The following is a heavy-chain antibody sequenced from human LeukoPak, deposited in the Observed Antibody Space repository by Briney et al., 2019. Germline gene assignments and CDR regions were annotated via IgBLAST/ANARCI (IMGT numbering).Heavy chain of an antibody. Sequence: GGSLRLSCAASGLTFSSYSMNWVRQAPGKGLEWVSSISSSSSYIYYADSVKGRFTISRDNAKNSLYLQMNSLRAEDAAVYYCAREGVGYCSGGSCPDAFDIWGQGTMVTVSS. D-gene: IGHD2-15*01. V-gene: IGHV3-21*01. J-gene: IGHJ3*02. CDR3: AREGVGYCSGGSCPDAFDI. CDR2: ISSSSSYI. CDR1: GLTFSSYS.